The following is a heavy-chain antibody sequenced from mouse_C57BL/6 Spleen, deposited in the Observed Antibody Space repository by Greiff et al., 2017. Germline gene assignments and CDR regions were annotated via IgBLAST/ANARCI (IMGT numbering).Heavy chain of an antibody. Sequence: VQRVESGPGLVQPSQSLSITCTVSGFSLTSYGVHWVRQPPGKGLEWLGVIWSGGSTDYNAAFISRLSISKDNSKSQVFFKMNSLQADDTAIYYCAKMKDYDGYYAMDYWGQGTSVTVSS. V-gene: IGHV2-4*01. CDR1: GFSLTSYG. D-gene: IGHD2-4*01. CDR3: AKMKDYDGYYAMDY. CDR2: IWSGGST. J-gene: IGHJ4*01.